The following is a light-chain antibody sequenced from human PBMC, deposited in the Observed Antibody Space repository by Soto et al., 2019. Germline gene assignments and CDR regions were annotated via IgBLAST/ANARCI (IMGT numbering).Light chain of an antibody. CDR3: SSYTSSSTLGGV. Sequence: QSVLTQPASVSGSPGQSITISCTGTSSDVGVYNYVSWYQQHPGKAPKLMIYEVSNRPSGVSNRFSGSKSGNTASLTISGLQAEDEADYYCSSYTSSSTLGGVFGTGTKVTVL. J-gene: IGLJ1*01. V-gene: IGLV2-14*01. CDR2: EVS. CDR1: SSDVGVYNY.